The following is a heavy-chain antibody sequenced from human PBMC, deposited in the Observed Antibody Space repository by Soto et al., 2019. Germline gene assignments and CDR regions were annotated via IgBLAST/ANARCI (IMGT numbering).Heavy chain of an antibody. J-gene: IGHJ6*01. V-gene: IGHV4-59*08. CDR3: ARGCWELGGYVMDV. CDR1: GGSISSYY. Sequence: SGTLSLTCTVSGGSISSYYWSWIRQPPGKELQYIGYIYYSESTNYNPSLKSRVTISDDTSTNQFSLTLSSVTAADTAVYYCARGCWELGGYVMDVWGGGTTVT. D-gene: IGHD1-26*01. CDR2: IYYSEST.